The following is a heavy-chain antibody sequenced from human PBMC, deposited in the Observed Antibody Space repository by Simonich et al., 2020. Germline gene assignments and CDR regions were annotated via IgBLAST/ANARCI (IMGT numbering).Heavy chain of an antibody. CDR1: GYTFTSYG. D-gene: IGHD1-1*01. CDR3: ARSTTGTTAFDI. Sequence: QVQLVQSGAEVKKPGASVKVSCKASGYTFTSYGISWVRQAPGQGLEWMGWISAYNGNTNYAQKLQGRDTMTTDTSTSTADLELRSLRSDDTAVYYCARSTTGTTAFDIWGQGTMVTVSS. CDR2: ISAYNGNT. V-gene: IGHV1-18*01. J-gene: IGHJ3*02.